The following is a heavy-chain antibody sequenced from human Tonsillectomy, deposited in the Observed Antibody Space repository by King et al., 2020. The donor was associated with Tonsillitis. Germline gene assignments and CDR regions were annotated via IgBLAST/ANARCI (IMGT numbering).Heavy chain of an antibody. CDR1: GFSFSSYA. D-gene: IGHD2-15*01. Sequence: VQLVESGGGLAQPGGTLRLSCEASGFSFSSYAMSWVRQAPGKGLEWVSTIRGSGASTYYADPGKGRFTVSRDNSKNTLHLQMNSLRAEDTAVYYCAKQSCSGGSCTCDYWGQGTLVTVSS. CDR3: AKQSCSGGSCTCDY. CDR2: IRGSGAST. J-gene: IGHJ4*02. V-gene: IGHV3-23*04.